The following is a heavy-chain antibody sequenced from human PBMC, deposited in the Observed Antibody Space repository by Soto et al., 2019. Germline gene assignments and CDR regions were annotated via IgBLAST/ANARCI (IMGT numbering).Heavy chain of an antibody. Sequence: QVQLVQSGAEVKKPGASVKVSCEASGYNFIDFHILWVRQAPGQGFEWMGRISPKSGGTNYAQKFEGRVTMTWDTSLITAYMELSSLKSDDTAVYYCARPPGYISDWYYFDLWGQGTRVTVSS. V-gene: IGHV1-2*02. CDR2: ISPKSGGT. CDR3: ARPPGYISDWYYFDL. J-gene: IGHJ4*02. D-gene: IGHD3-9*01. CDR1: GYNFIDFH.